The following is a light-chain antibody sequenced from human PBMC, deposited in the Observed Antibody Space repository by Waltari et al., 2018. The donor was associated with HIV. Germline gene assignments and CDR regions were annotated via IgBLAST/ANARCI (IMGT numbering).Light chain of an antibody. CDR2: EVF. CDR1: TSDVGAYNY. J-gene: IGLJ2*01. V-gene: IGLV2-8*01. CDR3: TSYAGRNTLV. Sequence: QSALTQPPSASGSPGQSVTISCTGKTSDVGAYNYVSWYQQTPGKAPKLMIYEVFKRPSGVPDRFSGSKSGNTASLTVSGLQAEDEADYYCTSYAGRNTLVFGGGTKLTVL.